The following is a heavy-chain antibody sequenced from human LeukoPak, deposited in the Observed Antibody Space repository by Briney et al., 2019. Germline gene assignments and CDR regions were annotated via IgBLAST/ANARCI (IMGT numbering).Heavy chain of an antibody. Sequence: GGSLRLSCSASRFTFSNFNMHWVRQAPGKGLEWVSTIRGSGGGTYYADSVKGRFTISRDNSKNTLYLQMNSLRDEDTALYYCAKAGIGVVGYFDYWGQGTLVTVSS. J-gene: IGHJ4*02. CDR2: IRGSGGGT. V-gene: IGHV3-23*01. CDR1: RFTFSNFN. CDR3: AKAGIGVVGYFDY. D-gene: IGHD6-19*01.